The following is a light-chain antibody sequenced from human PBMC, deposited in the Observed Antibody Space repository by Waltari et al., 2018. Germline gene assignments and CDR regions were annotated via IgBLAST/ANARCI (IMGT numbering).Light chain of an antibody. Sequence: DIQMTQSPPSVSASVGDRVTITCRASQGIRSWLSWYQQKPVKAPKLLIYAASNLQSGVPSRFSGSDSGTEFTLTISSLQPEDVATYYCQEANSFPLTFGGGTKVEI. J-gene: IGKJ4*01. V-gene: IGKV1-12*01. CDR2: AAS. CDR3: QEANSFPLT. CDR1: QGIRSW.